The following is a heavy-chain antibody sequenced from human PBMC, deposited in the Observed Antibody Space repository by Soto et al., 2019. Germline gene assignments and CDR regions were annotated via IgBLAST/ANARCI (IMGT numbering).Heavy chain of an antibody. Sequence: GGSLRLSCAASGFTFSSYAMSWVRQAPGKGLEWVSAISGSGGSTYYADSVKGRFTISRDNSKNTLYLQMNSLRAEDTAVYYCAKDLGGCSGGSCSPPGPDYWGQGTLVTVSS. CDR2: ISGSGGST. D-gene: IGHD2-15*01. CDR3: AKDLGGCSGGSCSPPGPDY. J-gene: IGHJ4*02. CDR1: GFTFSSYA. V-gene: IGHV3-23*01.